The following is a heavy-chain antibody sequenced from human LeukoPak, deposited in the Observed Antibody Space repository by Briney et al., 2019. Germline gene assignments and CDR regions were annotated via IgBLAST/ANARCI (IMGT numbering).Heavy chain of an antibody. D-gene: IGHD1-14*01. J-gene: IGHJ6*02. CDR2: INAANGNT. CDR3: ARVKVQDHGIYYYGMDV. CDR1: GYTFTNYA. V-gene: IGHV1-3*01. Sequence: ASVKVSCKASGYTFTNYAIHWERQAPGQSLEWMGWINAANGNTKYSQKFQGRVTITRDTSATTAYMELSSLRSEDTAVYYCARVKVQDHGIYYYGMDVWGQGTTVNVSS.